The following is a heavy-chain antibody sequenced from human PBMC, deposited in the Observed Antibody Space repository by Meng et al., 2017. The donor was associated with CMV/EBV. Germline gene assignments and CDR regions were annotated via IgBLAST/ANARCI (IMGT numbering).Heavy chain of an antibody. J-gene: IGHJ4*02. CDR2: IYYTGNT. CDR3: ARAGEDYYYDNSGYPGYFDY. CDR1: RGSIRSHY. D-gene: IGHD3-22*01. Sequence: SETLSLTCTVSRGSIRSHYWSWIRQPPGKGLEWIGYIYYTGNTNYNSSLKSRVTISLNTSKNQFSLRLSSVTAADTAVYYCARAGEDYYYDNSGYPGYFDYWGQGTLVTVSS. V-gene: IGHV4-59*11.